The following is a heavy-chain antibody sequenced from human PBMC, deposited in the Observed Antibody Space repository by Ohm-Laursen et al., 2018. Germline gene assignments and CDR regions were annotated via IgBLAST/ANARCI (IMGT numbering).Heavy chain of an antibody. Sequence: SLRLSCTASGFSFSSYWVHWVRQAPGKGLVWVARINEDGGYTTHADSVKGRFTISRDNAKNTLYLQMNSLRTEDTAVYYCAKDSGGSTPGEDYWGQGTLVTVSS. D-gene: IGHD3-16*01. V-gene: IGHV3-74*03. J-gene: IGHJ4*02. CDR3: AKDSGGSTPGEDY. CDR2: INEDGGYT. CDR1: GFSFSSYW.